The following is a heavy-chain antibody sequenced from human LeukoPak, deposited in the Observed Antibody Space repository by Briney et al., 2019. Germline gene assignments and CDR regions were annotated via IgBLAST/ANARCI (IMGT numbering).Heavy chain of an antibody. V-gene: IGHV3-30-3*01. Sequence: GGSLRLSCAASGFTFSSYTMHWVRQAPGKGLEWVALISYDGSNKYYANSVKGRFTFSRDNSENTLFLQMNSLRAEDTAVYYCARDFGYTYGHGLDYWGQGTLVTASS. J-gene: IGHJ4*02. CDR1: GFTFSSYT. CDR2: ISYDGSNK. D-gene: IGHD5-18*01. CDR3: ARDFGYTYGHGLDY.